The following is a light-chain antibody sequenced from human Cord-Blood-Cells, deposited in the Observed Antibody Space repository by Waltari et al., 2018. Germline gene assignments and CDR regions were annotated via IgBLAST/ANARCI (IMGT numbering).Light chain of an antibody. CDR2: AAS. CDR1: QSISSY. Sequence: IQMTQPPCSLPAAVGERVIITRRTSQSISSYLNCYQQKAGKATKLMLYAASSLQSVLSSRCSGSGAATYFPLTSSSQQPEDFATYYYQQNYTTPSTFDQGTKLE. CDR3: QQNYTTPST. J-gene: IGKJ2*01. V-gene: IGKV1-39*01.